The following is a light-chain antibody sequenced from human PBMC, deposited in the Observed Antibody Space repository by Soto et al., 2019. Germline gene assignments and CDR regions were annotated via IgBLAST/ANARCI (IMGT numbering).Light chain of an antibody. CDR1: QSVSNNY. CDR3: QQYGSSGT. V-gene: IGKV3-20*01. CDR2: GAS. J-gene: IGKJ1*01. Sequence: EVVLTQAPVTLSLSPGEIATLSCRASQSVSNNYLAWYQQKPGQAPRLLIYGASSRATGIPDRFSGSGSGTDFTLTISRLEPEDFAVYYCQQYGSSGTFGQGTKVDIK.